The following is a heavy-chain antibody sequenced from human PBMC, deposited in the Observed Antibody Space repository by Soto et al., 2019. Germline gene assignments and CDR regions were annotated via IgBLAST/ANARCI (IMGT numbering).Heavy chain of an antibody. Sequence: QVQLVQSGAEVKKPGSSVKVSCKASGGTFSSYAISWVRQAPGQGLEWMGGIIPISGTANYAQKFQGRVTITADESTSTDDMELSSLRSEDTAVYYCARSQGSSTSLEIYYYYYYGMDVWGQGTTVTVSS. V-gene: IGHV1-69*01. D-gene: IGHD2-2*01. CDR3: ARSQGSSTSLEIYYYYYYGMDV. J-gene: IGHJ6*02. CDR1: GGTFSSYA. CDR2: IIPISGTA.